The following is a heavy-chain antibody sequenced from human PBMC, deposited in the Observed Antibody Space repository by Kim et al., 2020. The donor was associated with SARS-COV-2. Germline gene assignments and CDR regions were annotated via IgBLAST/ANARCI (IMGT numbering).Heavy chain of an antibody. Sequence: GGSLRLSCAASGFTVSSNYMSWVRQAPGKGLEWVSVIYSGGSTYYADSVKGRFTISRDNSKNTLYLQMNSLRAEDTAVYYCARVSPVTWAGVLPRRDDYFDYWGQGTLVTVSS. V-gene: IGHV3-66*01. CDR3: ARVSPVTWAGVLPRRDDYFDY. D-gene: IGHD1-26*01. CDR2: IYSGGST. J-gene: IGHJ4*02. CDR1: GFTVSSNY.